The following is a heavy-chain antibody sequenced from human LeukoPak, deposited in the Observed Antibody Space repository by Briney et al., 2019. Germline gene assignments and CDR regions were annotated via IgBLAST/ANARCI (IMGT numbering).Heavy chain of an antibody. CDR2: INHSGST. V-gene: IGHV4-34*01. D-gene: IGHD2-8*01. J-gene: IGHJ5*02. CDR1: GGSFSGYY. Sequence: SETLSLTCAVYGGSFSGYYWSWIRQPPGKGLEWIGEINHSGSTNYNPSLKSRVTKSVDTSKNQFSLKLSSVTAADTAVYYCARGPRVTARYCTNGVCPGGWFDPWGQGTLVTVSS. CDR3: ARGPRVTARYCTNGVCPGGWFDP.